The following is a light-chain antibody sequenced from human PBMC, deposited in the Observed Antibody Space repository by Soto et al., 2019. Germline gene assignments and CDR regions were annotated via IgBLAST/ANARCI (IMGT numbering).Light chain of an antibody. CDR3: QKRSKWPRT. Sequence: VLTRSAGAPSLTAGERATLSCRASQSFISYLAWYQQKPGQAPRLLIYDASNRATGIPARFSGSGSGTDFTLTISLLEPEDFAVDSCQKRSKWPRTFGKGTRLQ. CDR2: DAS. CDR1: QSFISY. V-gene: IGKV3-11*01. J-gene: IGKJ5*01.